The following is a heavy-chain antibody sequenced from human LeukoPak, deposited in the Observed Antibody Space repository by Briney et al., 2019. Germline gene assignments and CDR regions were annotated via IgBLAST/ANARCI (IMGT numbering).Heavy chain of an antibody. J-gene: IGHJ4*02. CDR3: ARDKYDFWSGYYSDY. CDR1: GFTVSSNY. D-gene: IGHD3-3*01. CDR2: IYGGGST. V-gene: IGHV3-53*01. Sequence: GGSLRLSCAASGFTVSSNYMSWVRQAPGKGLEWVSVIYGGGSTYYADSVKGRFTISRDNSKNTLYLQMNSLRAEDTAVYYCARDKYDFWSGYYSDYWGQGTLVTVSS.